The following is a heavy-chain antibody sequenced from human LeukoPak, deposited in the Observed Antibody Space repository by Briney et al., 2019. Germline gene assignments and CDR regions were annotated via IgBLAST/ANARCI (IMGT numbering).Heavy chain of an antibody. D-gene: IGHD5-12*01. CDR3: ARDGEGYSGYDYRGEKDDY. CDR2: INPSGGST. V-gene: IGHV1-46*01. Sequence: ASVKVSCKASGYTFTSYYMHWVRQAPGQGLEWMGIINPSGGSTSYAQKFQGRVTMTRDTSTSTVYMELSSLRSEDTAVYYCARDGEGYSGYDYRGEKDDYWGQGTLVTVSS. CDR1: GYTFTSYY. J-gene: IGHJ4*02.